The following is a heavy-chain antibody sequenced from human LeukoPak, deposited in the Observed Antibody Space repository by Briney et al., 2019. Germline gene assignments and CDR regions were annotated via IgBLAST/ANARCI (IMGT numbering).Heavy chain of an antibody. D-gene: IGHD5-24*01. J-gene: IGHJ4*02. Sequence: GGSLRLSCEVSGFTFSSYWMNWIRQVPGKGLAWVSHINTYGTSAIYADSVKGRFTISRDNAKNMLFLQMDSLRAEDTAVYYCARDNGYKFDYWGQGTLVTVSS. V-gene: IGHV3-74*01. CDR2: INTYGTSA. CDR1: GFTFSSYW. CDR3: ARDNGYKFDY.